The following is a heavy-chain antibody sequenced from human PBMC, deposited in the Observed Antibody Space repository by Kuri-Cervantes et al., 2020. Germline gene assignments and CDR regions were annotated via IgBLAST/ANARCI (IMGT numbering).Heavy chain of an antibody. Sequence: SETLSLTCAVYGGSFSDHLWTWIRQSPGKGLEWIGEINHRGRATYNSSLKSRVAISVDTSKNQFSLKFTSVTAADTAVYYCARPGGWFELYGMDVWGQGTTVTVSS. J-gene: IGHJ6*02. CDR1: GGSFSDHL. D-gene: IGHD3-10*01. V-gene: IGHV4-34*01. CDR3: ARPGGWFELYGMDV. CDR2: INHRGRA.